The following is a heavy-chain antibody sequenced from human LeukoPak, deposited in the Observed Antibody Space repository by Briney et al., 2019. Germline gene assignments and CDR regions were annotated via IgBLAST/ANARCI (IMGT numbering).Heavy chain of an antibody. D-gene: IGHD4/OR15-4a*01. V-gene: IGHV2-5*01. J-gene: IGHJ4*02. CDR3: VHSKLGCLIDY. Sequence: SRPTLLNPTQTLPLTSTFSGFTLTTSGVGVGWIRQSPGEALEWLALIYWNDDKRYSPSLKSRLTIAKDTSKNQVVLTMTNIDPVDTGTYYCVHSKLGCLIDYWGQGTLVSVSS. CDR2: IYWNDDK. CDR1: GFTLTTSGVG.